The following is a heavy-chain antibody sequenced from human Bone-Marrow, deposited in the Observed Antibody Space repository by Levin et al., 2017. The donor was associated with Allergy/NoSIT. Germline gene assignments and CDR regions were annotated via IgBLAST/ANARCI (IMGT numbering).Heavy chain of an antibody. CDR3: STLRHLDP. D-gene: IGHD4-17*01. CDR1: GFTLSNVW. CDR2: IASKTDGGAA. V-gene: IGHV3-15*04. Sequence: GGSLRLSCAASGFTLSNVWMHWVRQAPGKGLEWVGRIASKTDGGAADYAAPVKGRFTISRDDSKNTLYLQMHSLKIEDTAVYYCSTLRHLDPWGQGTLVTVDS. J-gene: IGHJ5*02.